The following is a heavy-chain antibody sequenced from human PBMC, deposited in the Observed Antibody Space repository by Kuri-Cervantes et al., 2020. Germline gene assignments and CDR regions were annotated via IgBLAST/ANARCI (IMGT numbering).Heavy chain of an antibody. CDR2: INTSGGAT. CDR3: ARPHCSSTSCNLSPCRGHMDV. V-gene: IGHV1-46*01. Sequence: ASVKVSCKGSGYSFTNYCMHWVRQAPGQGLEWMGIINTSGGATSYARKFQGRVTMTSDTSTTTVYMELSSLRSEDTAVYYCARPHCSSTSCNLSPCRGHMDVWGKGTTVTVSS. D-gene: IGHD2-2*01. J-gene: IGHJ6*04. CDR1: GYSFTNYC.